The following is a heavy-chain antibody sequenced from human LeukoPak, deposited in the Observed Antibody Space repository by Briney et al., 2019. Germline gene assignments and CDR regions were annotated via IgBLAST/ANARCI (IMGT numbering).Heavy chain of an antibody. CDR3: ARDRPVVVAATPIDP. CDR1: GYIFTSYG. V-gene: IGHV1-18*01. Sequence: ASVKVSCKASGYIFTSYGISWVRQAPGQGLEWMGWISAYNGNTNYAQKLQGRVTMTTDTSTSTAYMELRSLRSDDTAVYYCARDRPVVVAATPIDPWGQGTLVTVSS. J-gene: IGHJ5*02. D-gene: IGHD2-15*01. CDR2: ISAYNGNT.